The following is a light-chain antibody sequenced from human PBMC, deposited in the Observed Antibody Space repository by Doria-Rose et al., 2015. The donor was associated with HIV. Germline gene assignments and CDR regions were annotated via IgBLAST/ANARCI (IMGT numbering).Light chain of an antibody. CDR2: WAS. J-gene: IGKJ1*01. V-gene: IGKV4-1*01. CDR1: QSLLYSSTNY. Sequence: VLTKSPESLGMSLGETATLTCKSNQSLLYSSTNYLAWYQQEPGLPPELLIDWASTRQSEVLARCSGSGSGTDFTLTINRLEPEDFALYYCHQYSTSWTFGQGTKVEI. CDR3: HQYSTSWT.